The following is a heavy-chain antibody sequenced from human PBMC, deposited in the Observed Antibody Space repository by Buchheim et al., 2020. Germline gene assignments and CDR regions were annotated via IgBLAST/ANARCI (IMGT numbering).Heavy chain of an antibody. J-gene: IGHJ5*02. Sequence: QLQLQESGPGLVKPSETLSLTCTVSGGSISSSSYYWGWIRQPPGKGLAWIGSIYYSGSTYYNPSLKSRVTISVDTSKHQFSLKLSSVTAADTAVYYCARRYFDWLFRGSGWFDPWGQGTL. CDR1: GGSISSSSYY. D-gene: IGHD3-9*01. CDR3: ARRYFDWLFRGSGWFDP. CDR2: IYYSGST. V-gene: IGHV4-39*01.